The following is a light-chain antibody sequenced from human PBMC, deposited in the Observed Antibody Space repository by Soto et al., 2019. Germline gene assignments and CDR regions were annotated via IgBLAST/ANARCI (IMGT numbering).Light chain of an antibody. J-gene: IGLJ1*01. CDR1: SSDVGGYNY. Sequence: QSVLTQPRSVSGSPGQSVTISCTGTSSDVGGYNYVSWYQQHTGKAPKLMIYDVSKRPSGVPDRFSGSKSGNTASLTISGLQAEDEADYYCCSDAGSYSSFVTGTKVTVL. V-gene: IGLV2-11*01. CDR2: DVS. CDR3: CSDAGSYSS.